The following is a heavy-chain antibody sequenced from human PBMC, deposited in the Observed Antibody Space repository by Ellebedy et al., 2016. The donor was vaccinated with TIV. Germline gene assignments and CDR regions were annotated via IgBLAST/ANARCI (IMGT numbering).Heavy chain of an antibody. CDR2: VSDNGRS. CDR3: ARESSGYDKAD. Sequence: SETLSLXXNVSGGSISNYYWSWIRQSPGKGLEWIGYVSDNGRSNYNPSLKSRVAISVDTSKNQFFLKIKSVTAADAAVYYCARESSGYDKADWGQGTLVTVSS. CDR1: GGSISNYY. D-gene: IGHD3-22*01. V-gene: IGHV4-59*01. J-gene: IGHJ4*02.